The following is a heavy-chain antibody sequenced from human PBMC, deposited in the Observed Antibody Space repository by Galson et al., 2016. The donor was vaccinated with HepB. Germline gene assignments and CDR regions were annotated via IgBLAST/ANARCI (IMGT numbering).Heavy chain of an antibody. J-gene: IGHJ4*02. CDR2: INQDGSEK. CDR1: GFTFSNYW. V-gene: IGHV3-7*03. Sequence: SLRLSCAASGFTFSNYWMTWVRQAPGKGLEWVANINQDGSEKLYVDSVRGRFTISRDNDKNSLYLQMNSVRAEYTAVYYCAGGAGWGSDNWGQGTLVTVSS. D-gene: IGHD1-26*01. CDR3: AGGAGWGSDN.